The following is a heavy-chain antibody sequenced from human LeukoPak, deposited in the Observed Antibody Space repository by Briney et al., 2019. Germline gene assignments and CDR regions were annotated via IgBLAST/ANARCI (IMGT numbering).Heavy chain of an antibody. D-gene: IGHD5-24*01. CDR3: ARDRDVANSWSNWFDP. Sequence: SETLSLTCTVSNGSISSSAYYWGWVRQSPGKGLQWIGSVYFSGITYYNESLKSRLTISIDKSKNQFSLKLRFLTAADTAVYFCARDRDVANSWSNWFDPWGQGTLVTVSS. CDR2: VYFSGIT. J-gene: IGHJ5*02. CDR1: NGSISSSAYY. V-gene: IGHV4-39*07.